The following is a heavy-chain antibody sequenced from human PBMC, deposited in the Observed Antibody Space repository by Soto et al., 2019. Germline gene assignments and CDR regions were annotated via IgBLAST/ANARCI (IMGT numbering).Heavy chain of an antibody. J-gene: IGHJ6*02. CDR3: ARVRAATPDYSHYGMDV. D-gene: IGHD2-2*01. CDR1: GYRLSDYY. V-gene: IGHV1-2*02. Sequence: GDSVKVSCKASGYRLSDYYMHWVRQAPGQGLEWMGWINPNSGGTRYAQKFQGRVTLTLDTAVAVGYMELTGLTSDDTAVYYCARVRAATPDYSHYGMDVWGQGTTVTVSS. CDR2: INPNSGGT.